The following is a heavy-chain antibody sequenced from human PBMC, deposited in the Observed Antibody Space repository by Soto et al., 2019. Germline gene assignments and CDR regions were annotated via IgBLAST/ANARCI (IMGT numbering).Heavy chain of an antibody. CDR2: ISSSSSTI. CDR3: ASSYCGGDCYPYWYFDL. Sequence: GWSLRLSCAASGFTFSSYSMNWVRQAPGKGLEWVSYISSSSSTIYHADSVKGRFTISRDNAKNSLYLQMNSLRDEDTAVYYCASSYCGGDCYPYWYFDLWGRGTLVTVSS. CDR1: GFTFSSYS. D-gene: IGHD2-21*02. J-gene: IGHJ2*01. V-gene: IGHV3-48*02.